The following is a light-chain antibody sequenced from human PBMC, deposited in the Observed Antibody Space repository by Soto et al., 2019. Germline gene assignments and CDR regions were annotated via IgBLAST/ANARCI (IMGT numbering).Light chain of an antibody. Sequence: DIQMTQSPSSLSASVGDRVSISCRASQVISKYLAWYQQKPGKVPKVLIYAASTLQSGVPSRFSGSGSGTDFTLTISSLQPDDVATYYCQKCNSAPLTFGGGTKVEIK. CDR3: QKCNSAPLT. J-gene: IGKJ4*01. CDR2: AAS. CDR1: QVISKY. V-gene: IGKV1-27*01.